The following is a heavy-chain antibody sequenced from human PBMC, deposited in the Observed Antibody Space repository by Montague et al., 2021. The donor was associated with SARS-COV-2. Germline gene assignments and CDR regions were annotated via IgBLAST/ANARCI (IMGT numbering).Heavy chain of an antibody. CDR1: GRSYSGYY. Sequence: SETLSLTCAVYGRSYSGYYWSWIRQPPGKGLEWIGEINHSGSTNYNPSLKSRVTISVDTSKNQFSLKLSSVTAADTAVYYCARGRTVTTFYYYYYYYGMDVWGQGTTVTVSS. J-gene: IGHJ6*02. D-gene: IGHD4-17*01. CDR2: INHSGST. CDR3: ARGRTVTTFYYYYYYYGMDV. V-gene: IGHV4-34*01.